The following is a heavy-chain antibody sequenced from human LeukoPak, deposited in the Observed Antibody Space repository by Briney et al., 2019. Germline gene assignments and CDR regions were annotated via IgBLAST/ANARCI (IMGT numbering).Heavy chain of an antibody. CDR1: GGSINTYY. V-gene: IGHV4-34*01. Sequence: PSETLSLTCTVSGGSINTYYWSWIRQPPGKGLEWIGEINHSGSTNYNPSLKSRVTISVDTSKNQFSLKLSSVTAADTAVYYCARGPYDFWSGYYGMDVWGQGTTVTVSS. J-gene: IGHJ6*02. D-gene: IGHD3-3*01. CDR2: INHSGST. CDR3: ARGPYDFWSGYYGMDV.